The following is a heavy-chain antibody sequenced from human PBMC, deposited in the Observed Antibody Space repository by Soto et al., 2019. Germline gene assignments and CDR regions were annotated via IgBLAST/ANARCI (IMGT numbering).Heavy chain of an antibody. D-gene: IGHD4-17*01. CDR1: GFSLSTSEVG. J-gene: IGHJ5*02. CDR2: IYWADDK. CDR3: AHRRRSLWFDP. V-gene: IGHV2-5*02. Sequence: QITLKESGPTLVKPTQTLTLTCTFSGFSLSTSEVGVGWIRQPPGKALEWLALIYWADDKRYNPSLKSRPINTKDTFNNQVALTMTNKDPVDTATYYCAHRRRSLWFDPWGQGTLVTVSS.